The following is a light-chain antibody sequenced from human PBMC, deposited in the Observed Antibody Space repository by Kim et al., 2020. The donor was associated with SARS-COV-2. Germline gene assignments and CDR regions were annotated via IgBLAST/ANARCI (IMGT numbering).Light chain of an antibody. Sequence: QAVVTQEPSLTVSPGGTVTLTCGSSTGPVTSVNYPYWFQQKPDQAPLTLIYDTNNKFSWTPARFVGSLLGGKAALTLSSAQPEDEADYHCLLSYGETFVFGGGTQLTVL. CDR1: TGPVTSVNY. J-gene: IGLJ3*02. CDR2: DTN. CDR3: LLSYGETFV. V-gene: IGLV7-46*01.